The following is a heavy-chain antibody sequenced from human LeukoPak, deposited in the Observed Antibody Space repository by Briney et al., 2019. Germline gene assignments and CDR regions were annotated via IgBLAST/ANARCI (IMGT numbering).Heavy chain of an antibody. V-gene: IGHV3-23*01. CDR1: GFTFSDYA. J-gene: IGHJ6*03. CDR2: ISGSGDKT. D-gene: IGHD2-15*01. CDR3: AKDTSAWWYHRAYMNV. Sequence: GGSLRLSCAASGFTFSDYAMSWVRQAPGGGLGWGSAISGSGDKTFHADSVKGRFTTSRDNSKNTLSLQMSSLRVEDSAVYFCAKDTSAWWYHRAYMNVWGTGTTVTVSS.